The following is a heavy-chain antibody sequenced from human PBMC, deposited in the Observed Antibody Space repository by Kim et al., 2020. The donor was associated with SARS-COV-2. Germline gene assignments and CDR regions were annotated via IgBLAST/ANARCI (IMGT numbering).Heavy chain of an antibody. CDR3: AREIRSKGTPQLDY. D-gene: IGHD1-1*01. V-gene: IGHV3-30*04. Sequence: GGSLRLSCAASGFTFSSYAMHWVRQAPGKGLEWVAVISYDGSNKYYADSVKGRFTISRDNSKNTLYLQMNSLRAEDTAVYYCAREIRSKGTPQLDYWGQGTLVTVSS. CDR1: GFTFSSYA. J-gene: IGHJ4*02. CDR2: ISYDGSNK.